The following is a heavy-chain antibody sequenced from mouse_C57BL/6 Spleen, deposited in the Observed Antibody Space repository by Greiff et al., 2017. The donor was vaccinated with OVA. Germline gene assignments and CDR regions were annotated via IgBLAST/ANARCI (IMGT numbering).Heavy chain of an antibody. CDR3: ARSLDGGFAY. CDR1: GYSFTGYY. Sequence: DVKLQESGPELVKPGASVKISCKASGYSFTGYYMNWVKQSPEKSLEWIGEINPSTGGTTYNQKFKAKATLTVDKSSSTAYMQLKSLKSEDSAVYYCARSLDGGFAYWGQGTLVTVSA. V-gene: IGHV1-42*01. J-gene: IGHJ3*01. CDR2: INPSTGGT.